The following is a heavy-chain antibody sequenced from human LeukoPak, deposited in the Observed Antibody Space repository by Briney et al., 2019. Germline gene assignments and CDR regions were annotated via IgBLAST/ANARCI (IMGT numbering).Heavy chain of an antibody. CDR1: GFSRSTTGMR. CDR2: INGDDDK. Sequence: SGPALVKPTQTLTLTCTFSGFSRSTTGMRVSWIRQPPGKALEWLARINGDDDKFYSTSLKNRLTISKDTAKNQVVLTMTNMDPVNTATYYCARTLYYYDSSGYYNTGDDAFDIWGQGTMVTVSS. J-gene: IGHJ3*02. V-gene: IGHV2-70*04. D-gene: IGHD3-22*01. CDR3: ARTLYYYDSSGYYNTGDDAFDI.